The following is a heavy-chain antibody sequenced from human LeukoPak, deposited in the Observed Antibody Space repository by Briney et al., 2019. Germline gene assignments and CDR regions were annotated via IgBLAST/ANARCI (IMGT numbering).Heavy chain of an antibody. CDR3: AGPSLGYCSGGSCYYEGDY. J-gene: IGHJ4*02. Sequence: GGSLRLSCAASGFTFSDYYMSWIRQAPGKGLEWVSYIGSSGRTIYYADSVKGRFTISRDNAKNSLYLQMNSLRAEDTAVYYCAGPSLGYCSGGSCYYEGDYWGQGTLVTVSS. V-gene: IGHV3-11*04. CDR1: GFTFSDYY. CDR2: IGSSGRTI. D-gene: IGHD2-15*01.